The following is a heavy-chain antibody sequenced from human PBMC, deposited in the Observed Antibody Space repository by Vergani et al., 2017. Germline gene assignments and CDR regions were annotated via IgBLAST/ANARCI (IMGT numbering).Heavy chain of an antibody. CDR1: GGSISSGGYY. CDR2: IYYSGST. V-gene: IGHV4-31*03. J-gene: IGHJ5*02. CDR3: ARVDYDFWMGGFDP. D-gene: IGHD3-3*01. Sequence: QVQLQESGPGLVKPSQTLSLTCTVSGGSISSGGYYWSWIRQHPGKGLEWIGYIYYSGSTYYNPSLKSRVTISVDTSKNQFSLKLSAVTAADTAVYYCARVDYDFWMGGFDPWGQGTLVTVSS.